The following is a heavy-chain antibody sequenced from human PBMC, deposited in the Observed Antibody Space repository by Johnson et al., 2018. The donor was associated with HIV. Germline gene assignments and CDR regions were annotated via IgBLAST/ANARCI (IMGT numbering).Heavy chain of an antibody. CDR1: GFTVSSNY. CDR2: IYSGDNT. J-gene: IGHJ3*02. D-gene: IGHD5-18*01. V-gene: IGHV3-66*03. CDR3: ARVSLAYSYGYDAFDI. Sequence: SGGGLIQPGGSLRLSCAASGFTVSSNYMSWVRQAPGKGLEWVSVIYSGDNTKYADSVKGRFTISRDNSKNTLFLQMNSLRPEDTAVYYCARVSLAYSYGYDAFDIWGQGTRVTVSS.